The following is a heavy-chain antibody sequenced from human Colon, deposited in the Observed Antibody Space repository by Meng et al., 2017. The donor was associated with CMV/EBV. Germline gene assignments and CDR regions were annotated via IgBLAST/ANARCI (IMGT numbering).Heavy chain of an antibody. CDR1: GFLFSGNY. J-gene: IGHJ5*01. Sequence: GESLKISCVASGFLFSGNYMHWVRQAPGKGLVWVARINSHGNSVNYVDSVKGRFTISRDNAKNTLYFQMNSLRAEDAAVYYCVTNDFDSWGQGTLVTVSS. V-gene: IGHV3-74*01. CDR3: VTNDFDS. CDR2: INSHGNSV.